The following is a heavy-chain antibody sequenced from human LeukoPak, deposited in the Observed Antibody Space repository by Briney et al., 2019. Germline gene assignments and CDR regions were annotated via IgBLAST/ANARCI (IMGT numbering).Heavy chain of an antibody. V-gene: IGHV1-8*03. D-gene: IGHD6-13*01. CDR2: MNPNSGNT. Sequence: GASAKVSCKASGYTFTSYDINWVRQATGQGLEWMGWMNPNSGNTGYAQKFQGRVTITRNTSISTAYMELSSLRSEDTAVYYCARLHSSSWYLCYFDYWGQGTLVTVSS. CDR3: ARLHSSSWYLCYFDY. CDR1: GYTFTSYD. J-gene: IGHJ4*02.